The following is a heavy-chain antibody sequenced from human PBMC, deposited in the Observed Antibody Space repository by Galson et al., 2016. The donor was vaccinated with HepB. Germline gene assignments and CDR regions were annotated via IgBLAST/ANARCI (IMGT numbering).Heavy chain of an antibody. CDR2: IKHHGKEK. CDR1: GFTFRDYW. J-gene: IGHJ3*02. Sequence: SLRLSCAASGFTFRDYWMNWVRQAPGKGLEWVAIIKHHGKEKHYAASVTGRFTISRDNGDNSLYLQMHSLRVEDTAVYYCARDVPSDSWGAFDIWGHGTMVTVSS. D-gene: IGHD3-16*01. V-gene: IGHV3-7*03. CDR3: ARDVPSDSWGAFDI.